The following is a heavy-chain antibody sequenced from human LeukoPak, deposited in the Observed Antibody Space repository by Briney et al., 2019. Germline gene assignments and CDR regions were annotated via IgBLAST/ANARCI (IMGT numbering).Heavy chain of an antibody. CDR2: IRYDGSKK. Sequence: GGSLRLSCAASGFTFSSYGMHWVRQAPGKGLEWVAFIRYDGSKKYYTDSVKGRFTISRDNSKNTLYLQMNSLSAEDTAFYYCAKEELRRITMWGYMDVWGKGTTVTVSS. CDR3: AKEELRRITMWGYMDV. CDR1: GFTFSSYG. J-gene: IGHJ6*03. D-gene: IGHD3-10*02. V-gene: IGHV3-30*02.